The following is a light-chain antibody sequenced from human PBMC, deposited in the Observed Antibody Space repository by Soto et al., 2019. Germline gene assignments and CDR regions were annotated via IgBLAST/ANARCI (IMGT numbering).Light chain of an antibody. Sequence: DIQMTQSPSTLSASVGDRVTITCRASQSISSWLAWDQQKPGKAPKLLIYDASSLESGVPSRFSGSGSGTEFSLTISSLQPDDFATYYCQQYNDYPWTFRQGTKVEIK. CDR3: QQYNDYPWT. CDR1: QSISSW. CDR2: DAS. V-gene: IGKV1-5*01. J-gene: IGKJ1*01.